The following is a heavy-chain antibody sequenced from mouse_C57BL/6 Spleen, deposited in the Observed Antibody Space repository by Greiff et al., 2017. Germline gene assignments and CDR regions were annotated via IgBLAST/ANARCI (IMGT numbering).Heavy chain of an antibody. CDR1: GFSFNTYA. V-gene: IGHV10-1*01. J-gene: IGHJ2*01. Sequence: EVQLVESGGGLVQPKGSLKLSCAASGFSFNTYAMNWVRQAPGKGLEWVARIRSNSNNSASYYADSVKDIFTISRDDSESMLYLKMNNLTTEDTAMYYCVSAYGSILHFDYWGQGTTLTVSS. CDR2: IRSNSNNSAS. D-gene: IGHD1-1*01. CDR3: VSAYGSILHFDY.